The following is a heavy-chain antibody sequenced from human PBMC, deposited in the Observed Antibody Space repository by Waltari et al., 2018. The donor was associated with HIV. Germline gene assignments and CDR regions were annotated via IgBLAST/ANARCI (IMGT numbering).Heavy chain of an antibody. CDR2: ISTSGSA. D-gene: IGHD6-6*01. CDR3: AGPYSSSPDYYFGMDV. Sequence: QVQLQQWGAGLLKPSETLSLTCAVHGDHFFGQYWSWIRQPPGKGLGWIGAISTSGSAHHNPSLESRVTISLDTSKKQISLNLRSVTAADTAVYYCAGPYSSSPDYYFGMDVWGQGTLVTVSS. CDR1: GDHFFGQY. V-gene: IGHV4-34*01. J-gene: IGHJ6*02.